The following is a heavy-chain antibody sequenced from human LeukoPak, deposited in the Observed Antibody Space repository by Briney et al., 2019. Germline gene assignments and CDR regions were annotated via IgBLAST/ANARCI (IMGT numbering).Heavy chain of an antibody. CDR3: ARDKGTAMEPHYFDY. CDR2: ISAYNGNT. D-gene: IGHD5-18*01. V-gene: IGHV1-18*01. J-gene: IGHJ4*02. Sequence: ASVKVSCKASGYTFTSYGISWVRQAPGQGLEWMGWISAYNGNTNYAQKLQGRVTMTTDTSTSTAYMELRSLRSDDTAVYYCARDKGTAMEPHYFDYWGQGTLVTVSS. CDR1: GYTFTSYG.